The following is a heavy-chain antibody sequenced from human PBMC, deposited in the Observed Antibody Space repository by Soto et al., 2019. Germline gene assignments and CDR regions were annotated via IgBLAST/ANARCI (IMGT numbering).Heavy chain of an antibody. D-gene: IGHD3-10*01. J-gene: IGHJ5*02. CDR2: VYYTGNT. CDR1: GGSISSTGYY. Sequence: ASETLSLTCTVSGGSISSTGYYWGWIRQPPGKGLEYIGSVYYTGNTYYNPSLKSRVTISVDTSKSQFSLKLSSVTAADTAGYYCASFHGSRRFDPWGQGTLVTVSS. V-gene: IGHV4-39*01. CDR3: ASFHGSRRFDP.